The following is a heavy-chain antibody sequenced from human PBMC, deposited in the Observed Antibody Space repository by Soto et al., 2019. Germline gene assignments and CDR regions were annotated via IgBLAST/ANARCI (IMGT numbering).Heavy chain of an antibody. V-gene: IGHV3-30-3*01. J-gene: IGHJ6*02. Sequence: GGSLRLSCAASGFTFSSYAMHWVRQAPGKGLEWVAVISYDGSNKYYADSVKGRFTISRDNSKNTLYLQMNSLRAEDTAVYYCARDGKWELLFGYYYGMDVWGQGTTVTVSS. CDR3: ARDGKWELLFGYYYGMDV. CDR1: GFTFSSYA. CDR2: ISYDGSNK. D-gene: IGHD1-26*01.